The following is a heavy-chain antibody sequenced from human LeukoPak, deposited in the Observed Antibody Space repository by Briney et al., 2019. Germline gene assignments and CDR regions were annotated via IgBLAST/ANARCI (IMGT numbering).Heavy chain of an antibody. D-gene: IGHD3-22*01. Sequence: GGSLRLSCAASGFTFSSYSMNWVRQAPGKGLEWVSYISSSSSTIYYADSVKGRFTISRDNAKNSLYLQMNSLRAEDTAVYYCARGYYYDSSGEAFDIWGQGTMVTVSS. CDR1: GFTFSSYS. CDR2: ISSSSSTI. V-gene: IGHV3-48*01. CDR3: ARGYYYDSSGEAFDI. J-gene: IGHJ3*02.